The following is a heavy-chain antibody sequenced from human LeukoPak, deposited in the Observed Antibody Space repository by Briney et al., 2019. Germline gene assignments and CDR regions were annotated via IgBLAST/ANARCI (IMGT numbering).Heavy chain of an antibody. D-gene: IGHD4-17*01. J-gene: IGHJ3*02. V-gene: IGHV3-33*01. Sequence: PGGSLRLSCGASGFTFSRYGMHWVRQAPGKGQEWVAIIWYDGSNKYYADSVKGRFTISRDNSKNTLYLQMNSLRAEDTAVYYCTRDSSTTVTGAFDIWGQGTMVTVSS. CDR1: GFTFSRYG. CDR2: IWYDGSNK. CDR3: TRDSSTTVTGAFDI.